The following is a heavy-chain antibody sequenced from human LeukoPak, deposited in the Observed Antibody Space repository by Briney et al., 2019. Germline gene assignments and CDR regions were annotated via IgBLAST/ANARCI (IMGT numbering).Heavy chain of an antibody. CDR3: VKDGYTGWTYYYYGMDV. V-gene: IGHV3-64D*09. D-gene: IGHD5-24*01. Sequence: PGGSLRLSCSASGFTFSSYAMHWVRQAPGKGLEYVSAISSNGGSTYYADSVKGRFTIPRDNSKNTLYLQMSSLRAEDTAVYYCVKDGYTGWTYYYYGMDVWGQGTTVTVSS. CDR2: ISSNGGST. CDR1: GFTFSSYA. J-gene: IGHJ6*02.